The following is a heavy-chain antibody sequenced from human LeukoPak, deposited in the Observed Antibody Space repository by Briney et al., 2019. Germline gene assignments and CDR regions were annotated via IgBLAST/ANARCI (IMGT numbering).Heavy chain of an antibody. CDR2: ISSSSSYI. J-gene: IGHJ4*02. V-gene: IGHV3-21*01. CDR3: ARIHGDYFYFDY. D-gene: IGHD4-17*01. CDR1: VFTFSSYS. Sequence: GGSLRLSCAASVFTFSSYSMNWVRQAPGKGLEWVSSISSSSSYIYYADSVKGRFTISRDNAKNSLYLQMNSLRAEDTAVYYCARIHGDYFYFDYWGQGTLVTVSS.